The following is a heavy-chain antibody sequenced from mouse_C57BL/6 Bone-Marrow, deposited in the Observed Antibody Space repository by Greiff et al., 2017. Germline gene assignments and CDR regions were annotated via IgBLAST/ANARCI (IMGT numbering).Heavy chain of an antibody. J-gene: IGHJ3*01. Sequence: VQLQQPGAELVRPGTSVKLSCKASGYTFTSYWMHWVKQRPGQGLEWIGVIDPSDSYTNYNQKFKGKAPLTVDTSSSTAYMQLSSLTSEDSAVYYCAPYGSSYPYWGQGTLVTVSA. CDR1: GYTFTSYW. CDR2: IDPSDSYT. CDR3: APYGSSYPY. V-gene: IGHV1-59*01. D-gene: IGHD1-1*01.